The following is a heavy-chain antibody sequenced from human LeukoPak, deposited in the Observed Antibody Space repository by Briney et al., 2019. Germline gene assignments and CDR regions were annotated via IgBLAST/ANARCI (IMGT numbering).Heavy chain of an antibody. J-gene: IGHJ6*02. D-gene: IGHD2-2*01. CDR1: GFTFSSYA. V-gene: IGHV3-23*01. CDR2: ISGSGGST. Sequence: GGSLRLSCDASGFTFSSYAMTWVRQAPGKGLEWVSAISGSGGSTYNADSVKGRFTISRDNSKNILYLQMNSLRVEDTAVYYCAKDQGCTTSCSMGYNNDHGMDVWGQGTTVTVSS. CDR3: AKDQGCTTSCSMGYNNDHGMDV.